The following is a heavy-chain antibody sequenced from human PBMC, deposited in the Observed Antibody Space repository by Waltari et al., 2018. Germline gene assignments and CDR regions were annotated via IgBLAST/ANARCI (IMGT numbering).Heavy chain of an antibody. CDR1: GFSFSDSW. V-gene: IGHV3-74*01. D-gene: IGHD3-3*01. Sequence: EVRLVESGGGLVQPGGSLTVSCAASGFSFSDSWLHWICQAPGQGLVWVSRINGDGSRPEYADSVKGRFTISRDNAKNTVYLQMNSLRVDDTAVYYCAREDYDIWSGYGDYWGQGTLVSVSS. CDR2: INGDGSRP. CDR3: AREDYDIWSGYGDY. J-gene: IGHJ4*02.